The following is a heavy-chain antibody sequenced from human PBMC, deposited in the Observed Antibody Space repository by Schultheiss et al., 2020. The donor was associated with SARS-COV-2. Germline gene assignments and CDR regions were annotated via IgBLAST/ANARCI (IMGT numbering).Heavy chain of an antibody. CDR1: GGSINNYF. Sequence: SETLSLTCTVSGGSINNYFWSWIRQPPGKGLEWIGYIYYSGSTNYNPSLKSRVTISVDTSKNQFSLKLSSVTAADTAVYYCARGARIDYWGQGTLVTVSS. CDR2: IYYSGST. V-gene: IGHV4-59*01. CDR3: ARGARIDY. J-gene: IGHJ4*02.